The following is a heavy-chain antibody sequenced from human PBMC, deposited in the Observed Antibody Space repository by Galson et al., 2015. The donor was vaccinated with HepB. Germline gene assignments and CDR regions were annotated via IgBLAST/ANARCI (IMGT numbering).Heavy chain of an antibody. CDR3: ARRASGSHTYYYYGLDV. V-gene: IGHV1-69*01. J-gene: IGHJ6*02. Sequence: YAQKFQGRVTITADVSTSTAYMELSSLRSEDTAMYYCARRASGSHTYYYYGLDVWGQGTTVTVSS. D-gene: IGHD1-26*01.